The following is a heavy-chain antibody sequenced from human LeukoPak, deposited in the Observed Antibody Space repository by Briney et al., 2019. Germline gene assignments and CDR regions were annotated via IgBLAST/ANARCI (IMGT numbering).Heavy chain of an antibody. V-gene: IGHV4-59*01. Sequence: SETLSLTCTVSGGSISSYYWSWIRQPPGKGLEWIGYIYYSGSTNYNPSLKSRVTISVDTSKNQFSLKLSSVTVADTAVYYCARDLVRVGPVAGSAYYYGMDVWGQGTTVTVSS. CDR1: GGSISSYY. CDR3: ARDLVRVGPVAGSAYYYGMDV. CDR2: IYYSGST. D-gene: IGHD6-19*01. J-gene: IGHJ6*02.